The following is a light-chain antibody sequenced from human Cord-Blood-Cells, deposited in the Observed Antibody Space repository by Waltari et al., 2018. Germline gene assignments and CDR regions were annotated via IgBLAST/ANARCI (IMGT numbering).Light chain of an antibody. V-gene: IGLV1-47*01. CDR3: AAWDDSLSGRV. J-gene: IGLJ3*02. Sequence: QSVLTQPPSASGTPGQRVTISCSGSSSNIGSNYVYWYQQLPGTAPKLHIYRNKQRPSGVPDRCSGSKSGTSASLAISGLRSEDEADYYCAAWDDSLSGRVFGGGTKLTVL. CDR1: SSNIGSNY. CDR2: RNK.